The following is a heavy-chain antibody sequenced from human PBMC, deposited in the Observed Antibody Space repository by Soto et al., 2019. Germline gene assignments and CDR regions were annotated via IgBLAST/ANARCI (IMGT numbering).Heavy chain of an antibody. CDR3: ARATVLRGRFDS. CDR1: GFTFSSYS. V-gene: IGHV3-48*02. CDR2: ISSSSSTI. D-gene: IGHD5-12*01. J-gene: IGHJ5*01. Sequence: EVQLVESGGGLVQPGGSLRLSCAASGFTFSSYSMNWVRQAPGKGLEWVSYISSSSSTIYYADSVKGRFTISRDNAKNSLYVQMNSMRDEHTAVYYCARATVLRGRFDSWGQRTLVTVSS.